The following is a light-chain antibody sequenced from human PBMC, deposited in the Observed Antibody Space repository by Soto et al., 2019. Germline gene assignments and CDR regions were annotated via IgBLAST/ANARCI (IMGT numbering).Light chain of an antibody. Sequence: DIQMTQSPSSLSASVGARVSITCQASQDIRTSLSWFQQKPGRAPKLLIYGASNLETGVPSRFRGSGSGTDFTFTISSLQPEAIAAYYCQQYDNLPPFTFGPGTKVDIK. CDR3: QQYDNLPPFT. J-gene: IGKJ3*01. CDR2: GAS. V-gene: IGKV1-33*01. CDR1: QDIRTS.